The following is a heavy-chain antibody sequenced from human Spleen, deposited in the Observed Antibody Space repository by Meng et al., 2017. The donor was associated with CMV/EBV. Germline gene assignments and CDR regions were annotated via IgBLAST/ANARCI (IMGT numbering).Heavy chain of an antibody. CDR2: INHSGSH. CDR1: AASGGSS. CDR3: SRAHPSSSWYLGEYDP. V-gene: IGHV4-34*01. D-gene: IGHD6-13*01. Sequence: AASGGSSARSSRQPPGEGLRWIGEINHSGSHNYNPSLMSRVTISVDTSKNQFSLKLSSVTAADTAVYYCSRAHPSSSWYLGEYDPWGQGTLVTVSS. J-gene: IGHJ5*02.